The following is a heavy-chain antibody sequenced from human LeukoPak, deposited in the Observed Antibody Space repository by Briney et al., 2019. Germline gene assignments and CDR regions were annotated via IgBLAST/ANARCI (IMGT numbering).Heavy chain of an antibody. J-gene: IGHJ6*03. D-gene: IGHD3-3*01. CDR3: AKEYGYDHNYFYSMDV. V-gene: IGHV3-30*02. CDR1: GFTFSSYG. Sequence: GGSLRLSCAASGFTFSSYGIHWVRQAPGKGLEWVAFISYDGSNKYHADSVKGRFTISRDNSKNTVYLQMNSLRAEDTAVYFCAKEYGYDHNYFYSMDVWGKGTTVTISS. CDR2: ISYDGSNK.